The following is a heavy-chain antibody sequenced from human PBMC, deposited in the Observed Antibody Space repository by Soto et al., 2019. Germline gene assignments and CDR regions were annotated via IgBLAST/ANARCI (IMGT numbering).Heavy chain of an antibody. Sequence: EVQLLESGGALVQPGGSLRLSCAASGFTFSSYAMSWVRQAPGKGLEWVSSISASGDSTHNADSVKGRFAISSASSTNTLDLQLTSLTADDTAVYYCAKGGLYNSSWYEGYWGQGTLGTVS. V-gene: IGHV3-23*01. J-gene: IGHJ4*02. CDR2: ISASGDST. CDR3: AKGGLYNSSWYEGY. D-gene: IGHD6-13*01. CDR1: GFTFSSYA.